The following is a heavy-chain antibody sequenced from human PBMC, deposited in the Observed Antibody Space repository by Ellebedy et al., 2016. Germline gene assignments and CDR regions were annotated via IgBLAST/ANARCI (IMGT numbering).Heavy chain of an antibody. CDR2: IYDSGST. CDR1: GGSVSSDDYY. V-gene: IGHV4-31*03. D-gene: IGHD1-1*01. CDR3: GTGPHSTGDALDI. Sequence: SETLSLTXTVSGGSVSSDDYYWSWIRQHPGEGLEWIGYIYDSGSTYYNPSLKSRVTISRDTSNNQFSLRLNSVTAADTAIYYCGTGPHSTGDALDIWGQGTVVTVSS. J-gene: IGHJ3*02.